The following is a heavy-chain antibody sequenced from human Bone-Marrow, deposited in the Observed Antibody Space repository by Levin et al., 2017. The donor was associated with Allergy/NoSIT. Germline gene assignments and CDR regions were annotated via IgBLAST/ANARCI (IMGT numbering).Heavy chain of an antibody. CDR3: ARDQGYTYGHSFDY. D-gene: IGHD5-18*01. CDR2: VLYDGSNQ. V-gene: IGHV3-30-3*01. CDR1: GFTFSSHS. Sequence: GSLRLSCAASGFTFSSHSLHWVRQAPGKGLEWVALVLYDGSNQYYADSVKGRFTISRDNSKNTLYLQMNSLRVEETAVYYCARDQGYTYGHSFDYWGQGTLVTVSS. J-gene: IGHJ4*02.